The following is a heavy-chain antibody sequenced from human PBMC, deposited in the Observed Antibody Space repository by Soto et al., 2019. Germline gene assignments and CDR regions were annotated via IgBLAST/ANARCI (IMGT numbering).Heavy chain of an antibody. J-gene: IGHJ3*02. V-gene: IGHV4-31*03. Sequence: SETLSLTCTVSGGSISSGGYYWSWIRQHPGKGLEWIGYIYYSGSTYYNPSLKSRVTISVDTSKNQFSLKLSSVTAADTAVYYCAIALILTGYYIHDAFDIWGQGTMVTVSS. CDR1: GGSISSGGYY. CDR3: AIALILTGYYIHDAFDI. D-gene: IGHD3-9*01. CDR2: IYYSGST.